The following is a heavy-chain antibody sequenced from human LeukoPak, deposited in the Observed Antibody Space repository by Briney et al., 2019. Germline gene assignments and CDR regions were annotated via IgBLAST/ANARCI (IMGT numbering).Heavy chain of an antibody. J-gene: IGHJ4*02. CDR1: GFSFSNFW. CDR3: ARNKGERWLQLFDY. CDR2: ISSDGGTT. D-gene: IGHD5-24*01. V-gene: IGHV3-74*01. Sequence: GGSLRLSCAASGFSFSNFWMHWVRQAPGKGLVCVSHISSDGGTTTYADSVKGRFTISRDNAENTLYLQMNSLRAEDTAVYYCARNKGERWLQLFDYWGQGTLVTVSS.